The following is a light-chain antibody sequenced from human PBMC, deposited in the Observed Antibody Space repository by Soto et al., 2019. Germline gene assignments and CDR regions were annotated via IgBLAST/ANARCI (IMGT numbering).Light chain of an antibody. CDR2: EGS. Sequence: QSALTQPRSVSGSPGQSVTISCTGTSSDVGNYDLVSWYQQLPGKAPKFILYEGSKRPSGVSNRFSGSKSGNTASLTISGLQAEDEADYYCCSYAGSSTYVFGTGTKVTVL. V-gene: IGLV2-23*01. CDR1: SSDVGNYDL. CDR3: CSYAGSSTYV. J-gene: IGLJ1*01.